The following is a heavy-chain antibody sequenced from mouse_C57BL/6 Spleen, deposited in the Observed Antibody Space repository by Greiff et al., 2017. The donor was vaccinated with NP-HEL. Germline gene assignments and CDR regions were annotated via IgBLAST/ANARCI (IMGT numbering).Heavy chain of an antibody. CDR1: GFTFSSYG. D-gene: IGHD3-3*01. J-gene: IGHJ4*01. CDR3: ARHRGAMDY. Sequence: EVMLVESGGDLVKPGGSLKLSCAASGFTFSSYGMSWVRQTPDKRLEWVATISSGGSYTYYPDSVKGRFTISRDNAKNTLYLQMSSLKSEDTAMYYCARHRGAMDYWGQGTSVTVSS. CDR2: ISSGGSYT. V-gene: IGHV5-6*01.